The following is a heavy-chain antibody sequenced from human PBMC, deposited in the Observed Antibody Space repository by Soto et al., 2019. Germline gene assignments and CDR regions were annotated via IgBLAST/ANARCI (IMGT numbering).Heavy chain of an antibody. D-gene: IGHD6-6*01. CDR3: AREMSGSSSGGFDY. J-gene: IGHJ4*02. CDR2: ISSSSSYI. Sequence: EVQLVESGGGLVKPGGSLRLSCAASGFTFSSYSMNWVRQAPGKGLEWVASISSSSSYIYYADSVKGRFTISRDNAKNSRNLQMNSLRAEDTAVYYGAREMSGSSSGGFDYWGQGTRVTVSS. V-gene: IGHV3-21*01. CDR1: GFTFSSYS.